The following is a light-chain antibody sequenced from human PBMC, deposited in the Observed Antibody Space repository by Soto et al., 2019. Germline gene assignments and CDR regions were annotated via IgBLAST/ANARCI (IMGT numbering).Light chain of an antibody. CDR1: TSNIGAGYD. J-gene: IGLJ3*02. CDR3: QSYDSSLTVGV. Sequence: QSVLTQPPSVSGAPGQRVTISCTGTTSNIGAGYDVHWYQQLPGAPPKLLIYANTDLPSGVPDRFSGSKSGTSASLAITGLQAEDEADYYCQSYDSSLTVGVFGGGTKLTVL. V-gene: IGLV1-40*01. CDR2: ANT.